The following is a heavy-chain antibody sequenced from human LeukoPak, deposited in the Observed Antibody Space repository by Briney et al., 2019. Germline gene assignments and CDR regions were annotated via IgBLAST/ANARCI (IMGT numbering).Heavy chain of an antibody. J-gene: IGHJ3*02. Sequence: GGSLRLSCAASGCTFSSYGMHWVRQAPAKGLEWVAVIWYDGSNKYYADSVKGRFTISRDNSKNTLYLQMNSLRAEDTAVHYCAKEGDTAMVRDAFDIWGQGTMVTVSS. CDR3: AKEGDTAMVRDAFDI. CDR1: GCTFSSYG. V-gene: IGHV3-33*06. D-gene: IGHD5-18*01. CDR2: IWYDGSNK.